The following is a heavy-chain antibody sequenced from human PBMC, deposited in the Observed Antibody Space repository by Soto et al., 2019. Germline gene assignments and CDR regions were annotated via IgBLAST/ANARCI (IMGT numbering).Heavy chain of an antibody. D-gene: IGHD4-17*01. CDR3: ARVSGDPYYYYYGMDV. CDR1: GYTFTSYG. J-gene: IGHJ6*02. CDR2: ISAYNGNT. Sequence: QVQLVQSGAEVKKPGASVKVSCKASGYTFTSYGISWVRQAPGQGLEWMGWISAYNGNTNYAQKLQGRVTMTTDTXTXXAYMELRSLRSDDTAVYYCARVSGDPYYYYYGMDVWGQGTTVTVSS. V-gene: IGHV1-18*01.